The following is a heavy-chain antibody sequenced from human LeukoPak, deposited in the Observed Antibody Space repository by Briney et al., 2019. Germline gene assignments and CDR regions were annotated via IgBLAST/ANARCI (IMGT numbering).Heavy chain of an antibody. J-gene: IGHJ4*02. D-gene: IGHD2-2*01. Sequence: GGSLRLSCAASGFTFDDYAMHWVRQAPGKGLEWVSGISWNSGSIGYADSVKGRFTISRDNAKNSLYLQMNSLRAEDTALYYCAKPHCSSTSCPIDYWGQGTLVTVSS. CDR2: ISWNSGSI. CDR3: AKPHCSSTSCPIDY. CDR1: GFTFDDYA. V-gene: IGHV3-9*01.